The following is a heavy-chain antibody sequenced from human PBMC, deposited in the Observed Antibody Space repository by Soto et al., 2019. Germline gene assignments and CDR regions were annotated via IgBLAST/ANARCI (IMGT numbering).Heavy chain of an antibody. Sequence: QVQLQESGPGLVKPSQTLSLTCTVSGGSISSGGYYWSWIHQHPGKGLEWIGYIYYSGSTYYNPSLKSRVTISVDTSKNQFSLKLSSVTAADTAVYYCARDYDILTGYYDYYGMDVWGQGTTVTVSS. CDR1: GGSISSGGYY. CDR3: ARDYDILTGYYDYYGMDV. D-gene: IGHD3-9*01. V-gene: IGHV4-31*03. CDR2: IYYSGST. J-gene: IGHJ6*02.